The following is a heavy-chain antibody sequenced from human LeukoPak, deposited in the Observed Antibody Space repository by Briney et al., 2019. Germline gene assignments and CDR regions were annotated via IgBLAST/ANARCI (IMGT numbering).Heavy chain of an antibody. CDR1: GFTFRRYW. CDR3: ARGCTSSSCYDY. D-gene: IGHD2-2*01. J-gene: IGHJ4*02. Sequence: GGSLRLSCTASGFTFRRYWMSWVRQAPGKGLEWVANINEDGNKKYYVDSVRGRSTISRDNTKNSLYLQMHSLRAEDTAVYYCARGCTSSSCYDYWGQGTLVTVPS. CDR2: INEDGNKK. V-gene: IGHV3-7*01.